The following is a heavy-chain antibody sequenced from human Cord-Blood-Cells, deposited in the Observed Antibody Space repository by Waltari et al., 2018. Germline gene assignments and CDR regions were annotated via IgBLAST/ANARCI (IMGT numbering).Heavy chain of an antibody. CDR3: ARSAGYSSSSEYNWFDP. CDR2: IYPGDSGT. J-gene: IGHJ5*02. D-gene: IGHD6-6*01. V-gene: IGHV5-51*01. Sequence: EVQLVQSGAEVKKPGESLKISCKGSGYSFTSYWIGWVRQMTGKGLGWMGIIYPGDSGTRYSPSFQGQVTISADKSISTAYLQWSSLKASDTAMYYCARSAGYSSSSEYNWFDPWGQGTLVTVSS. CDR1: GYSFTSYW.